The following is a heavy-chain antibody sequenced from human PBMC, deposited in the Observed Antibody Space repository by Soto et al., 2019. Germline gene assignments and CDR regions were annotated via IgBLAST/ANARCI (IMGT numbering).Heavy chain of an antibody. CDR1: GGPISSYY. V-gene: IGHV4-59*01. Sequence: SETLSLTCTVSGGPISSYYWSWIRQPPGKGLEWIGYIYYSGSTNYNPSLKSRVTISVDTSKNQFSLKLSSVTAADTAVYYCAGTTVTTEGYFDYWGQGTLVTVSS. D-gene: IGHD4-17*01. CDR2: IYYSGST. CDR3: AGTTVTTEGYFDY. J-gene: IGHJ4*02.